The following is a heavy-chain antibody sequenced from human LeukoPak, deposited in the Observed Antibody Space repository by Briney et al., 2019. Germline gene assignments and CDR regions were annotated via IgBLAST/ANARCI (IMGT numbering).Heavy chain of an antibody. CDR3: TTGSCTNGVCSYYFDY. Sequence: GGSLRLSCAASVFTFSNAWMSWVRQAPGKGLEWVGRIKSKTDGGTTDYAAPVKGRFTISRDDSKNTLYLQMNSLKTEDTAVYYCTTGSCTNGVCSYYFDYWGQGTLVTVSS. V-gene: IGHV3-15*01. CDR1: VFTFSNAW. D-gene: IGHD2-8*01. J-gene: IGHJ4*02. CDR2: IKSKTDGGTT.